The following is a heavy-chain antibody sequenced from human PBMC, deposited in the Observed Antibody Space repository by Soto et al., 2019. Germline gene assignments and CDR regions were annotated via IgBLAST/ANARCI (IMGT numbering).Heavy chain of an antibody. CDR2: IYYRGST. CDR3: ARVYDFWSGCHTYGMDV. J-gene: IGHJ6*02. Sequence: SETLSLTCTVSPGSLRSYYWSWIRQPPGKGLEWVGYIYYRGSTNYSPSLKSRVTISVDTSKNQFSLKLSSVTAADTAVYYCARVYDFWSGCHTYGMDVWGQGTKVTVSS. D-gene: IGHD3-3*01. V-gene: IGHV4-59*01. CDR1: PGSLRSYY.